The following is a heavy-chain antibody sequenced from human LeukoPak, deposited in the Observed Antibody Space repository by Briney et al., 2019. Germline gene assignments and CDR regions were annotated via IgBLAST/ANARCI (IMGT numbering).Heavy chain of an antibody. CDR2: MNPNRGDT. J-gene: IGHJ4*02. CDR1: GYTFTSYD. Sequence: ASVKVSCKASGYTFTSYDIHWVRQATGQGLEWMGRMNPNRGDTDYAQKFQGRVTMTRNTSISTAYMELSSLRSEDTAVYYCARGFLATVVTGLEYWGQGTLVTVSS. V-gene: IGHV1-8*01. D-gene: IGHD4-23*01. CDR3: ARGFLATVVTGLEY.